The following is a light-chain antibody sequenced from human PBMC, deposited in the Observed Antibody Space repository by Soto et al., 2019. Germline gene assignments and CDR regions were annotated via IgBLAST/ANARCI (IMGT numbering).Light chain of an antibody. CDR3: CSYAGNRNFI. J-gene: IGLJ2*01. V-gene: IGLV2-23*01. CDR1: SSDVGAYDL. CDR2: ENI. Sequence: QSALTQPASVSGSPGQSITISCIGTSSDVGAYDLVSWYQQHPGTAPRLIIYENIRRPSTIASRFSGSKSGNTASLTISGLRAEDEANYHCCSYAGNRNFIFGGGTKLTVL.